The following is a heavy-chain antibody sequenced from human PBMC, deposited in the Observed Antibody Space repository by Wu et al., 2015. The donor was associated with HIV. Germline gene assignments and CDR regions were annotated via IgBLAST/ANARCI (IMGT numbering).Heavy chain of an antibody. J-gene: IGHJ4*02. Sequence: VQLVQSGAEVKKPGSSVKVSCKAAGGTFSSFAVSWVRQAPGQGLEWMGWINPNSGGTNYAQKFQGRVTMTRDTSISTAYMELSRLRSDDTAVYYCARGSIMVRTPGGYWGQGTLVTVSS. CDR3: ARGSIMVRTPGGY. D-gene: IGHD3-10*01. V-gene: IGHV1-2*02. CDR2: INPNSGGT. CDR1: GGTFSSFA.